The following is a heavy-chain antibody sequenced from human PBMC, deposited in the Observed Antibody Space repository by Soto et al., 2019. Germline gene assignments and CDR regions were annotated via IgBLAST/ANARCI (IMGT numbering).Heavy chain of an antibody. D-gene: IGHD2-15*01. V-gene: IGHV3-23*01. CDR2: ISGSGGST. CDR1: GFTFSSYA. J-gene: IGHJ4*02. CDR3: AKDRYCSGGSCHRPFDY. Sequence: EVQLLESGGGLVQPGGSVRLSCAASGFTFSSYAMSWVRQAPGKGLEWVSAISGSGGSTYYADSVKGRFTISRDNSKNTLYLQMNSLRAEDTAVYYCAKDRYCSGGSCHRPFDYWGQGTLVTVSS.